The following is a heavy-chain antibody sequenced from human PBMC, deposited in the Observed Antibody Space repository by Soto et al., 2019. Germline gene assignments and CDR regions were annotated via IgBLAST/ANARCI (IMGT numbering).Heavy chain of an antibody. D-gene: IGHD6-13*01. V-gene: IGHV1-69*06. J-gene: IGHJ3*02. CDR3: ARERSTDSRSGSHEACES. Sequence: SVKVSCTASGGTFSSYAISWVRQAPGQGLEWMGGTIPIFGTANYAQKFQGRVTITADNSTSTAYMELSSLRSEDTAVYSCARERSTDSRSGSHEACESGGQVT. CDR2: TIPIFGTA. CDR1: GGTFSSYA.